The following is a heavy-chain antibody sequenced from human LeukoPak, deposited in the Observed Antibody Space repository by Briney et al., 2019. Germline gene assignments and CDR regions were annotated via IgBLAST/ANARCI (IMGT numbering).Heavy chain of an antibody. D-gene: IGHD3-16*01. CDR2: IYHSGST. CDR3: ARVTDYVWGRNFDY. CDR1: GYSISSGYY. Sequence: PSETLSLTCTVSGYSISSGYYWGWILQPPGKGLEWIVSIYHSGSTYYNPSLKSRVTISVDTSKNQFSLRLSSVTAAGTAVYYCARVTDYVWGRNFDYWGQGTLVTVSS. V-gene: IGHV4-38-2*02. J-gene: IGHJ4*02.